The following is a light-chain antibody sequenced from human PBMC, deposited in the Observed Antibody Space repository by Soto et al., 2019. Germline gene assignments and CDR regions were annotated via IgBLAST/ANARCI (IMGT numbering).Light chain of an antibody. CDR3: QSYDSSLSVVV. CDR2: GNS. V-gene: IGLV1-40*01. J-gene: IGLJ2*01. CDR1: SSNIGAGYD. Sequence: QLVLTQPPSVSGAPGQRVTISCTGSSSNIGAGYDVHWYQQLPGTAPKLLIYGNSNRPSGVPDRFSGSKSGTSASLAITGLQAEDEADYSCQSYDSSLSVVVFGGGTNMTVL.